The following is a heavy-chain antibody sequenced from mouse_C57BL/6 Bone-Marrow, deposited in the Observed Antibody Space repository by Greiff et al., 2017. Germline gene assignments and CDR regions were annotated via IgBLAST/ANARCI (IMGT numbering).Heavy chain of an antibody. J-gene: IGHJ2*01. CDR3: TRALIYYGTNY. D-gene: IGHD1-1*01. Sequence: VQLQQSGAELVKPGASVKLSCTASGFNIKDYSIHWVKQRTEQGLEWIGRINPEDGETKYAPKFQDKAPMTADTSSNTAYLQFSRLTSADTAVYYCTRALIYYGTNYWGQGTTLTVSS. V-gene: IGHV14-2*01. CDR2: INPEDGET. CDR1: GFNIKDYS.